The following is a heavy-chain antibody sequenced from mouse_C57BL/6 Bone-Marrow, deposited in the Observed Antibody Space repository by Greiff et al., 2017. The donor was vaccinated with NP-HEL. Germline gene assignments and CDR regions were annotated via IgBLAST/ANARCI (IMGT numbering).Heavy chain of an antibody. CDR3: TTGLRYFDV. CDR1: GFNIKDDY. D-gene: IGHD2-4*01. CDR2: IDHENGDT. J-gene: IGHJ1*03. V-gene: IGHV14-4*01. Sequence: VQLQQSGAELVRPGASVKLSCTASGFNIKDDYMHWVKQRPEQGLEWIGWIDHENGDTEYASKFQGKATITADTSSNTAYLQLSSLTSEDTAVYYCTTGLRYFDVWGTGTTVTVSS.